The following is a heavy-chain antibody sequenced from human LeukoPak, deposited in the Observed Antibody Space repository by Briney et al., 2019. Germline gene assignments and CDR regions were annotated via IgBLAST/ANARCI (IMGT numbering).Heavy chain of an antibody. D-gene: IGHD3-22*01. J-gene: IGHJ4*02. CDR1: GGTFNSHA. V-gene: IGHV1-69*13. Sequence: ASVKVSCKTSGGTFNSHAISWVRQAPGQGLEWMGGIIPIFGTANYAQKFQGRVTITADESTSTAYMELSSLRSEDTAVYYCARGFDDSSGYYYGRFYFDYWGQGTLVTVSS. CDR2: IIPIFGTA. CDR3: ARGFDDSSGYYYGRFYFDY.